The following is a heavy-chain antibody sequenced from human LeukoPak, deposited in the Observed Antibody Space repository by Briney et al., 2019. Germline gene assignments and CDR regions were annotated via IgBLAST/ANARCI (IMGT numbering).Heavy chain of an antibody. CDR1: GYTFTGYY. D-gene: IGHD4-17*01. Sequence: ASVKVSCKASGYTFTGYYVHWVRQAPGQGLEWMGWINPNSGDTDYAQKFQGRVTMTRDTSITTAYMELSRLRSDDTAVYYCAGDGDYGDYRYDYWGQGTLVTVSS. J-gene: IGHJ4*02. V-gene: IGHV1-2*02. CDR3: AGDGDYGDYRYDY. CDR2: INPNSGDT.